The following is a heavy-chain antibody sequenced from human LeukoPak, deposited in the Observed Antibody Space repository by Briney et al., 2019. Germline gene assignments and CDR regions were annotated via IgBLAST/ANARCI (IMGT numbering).Heavy chain of an antibody. CDR1: GGSISNYY. D-gene: IGHD3-3*01. CDR3: ARDEWP. J-gene: IGHJ4*02. CDR2: IYYSGST. Sequence: SETLSLTCNVSGGSISNYYWSWIRQPPGKGLEWIGYIYYSGSTYYNPSLKSRVTISVDTSKNQFSLKLSSVTAADTAVYYCARDEWPWGQGTLVTVSS. V-gene: IGHV4-59*06.